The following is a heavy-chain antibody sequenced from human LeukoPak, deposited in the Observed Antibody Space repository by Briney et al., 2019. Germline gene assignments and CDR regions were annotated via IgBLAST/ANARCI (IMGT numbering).Heavy chain of an antibody. CDR1: GFTFSSYA. CDR3: AQDVRGGCGDGNCHY. CDR2: ISGSGGST. D-gene: IGHD2-15*01. Sequence: GGSLRLSCAASGFTFSSYAMSWVRQAPGKGLEWVSAISGSGGSTYYADSVKGRFTISRDNSANMVYLQMNSLRVEDTAVYYCAQDVRGGCGDGNCHYWGQGTLVTVSS. J-gene: IGHJ4*02. V-gene: IGHV3-23*01.